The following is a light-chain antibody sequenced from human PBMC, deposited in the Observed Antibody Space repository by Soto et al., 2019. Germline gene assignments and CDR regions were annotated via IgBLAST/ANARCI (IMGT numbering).Light chain of an antibody. CDR3: QSFDRGPSGVYV. J-gene: IGLJ1*01. V-gene: IGLV2-14*01. Sequence: QSALTQPASVSGSPGQSITISCTGTITDIGAYNYVSWYQQHPGKAPKLLIYGVSSRPSGVSNRFSGSKSGNAAYLTISGLQADDEAEYYCQSFDRGPSGVYVFGTGTKVTVL. CDR2: GVS. CDR1: ITDIGAYNY.